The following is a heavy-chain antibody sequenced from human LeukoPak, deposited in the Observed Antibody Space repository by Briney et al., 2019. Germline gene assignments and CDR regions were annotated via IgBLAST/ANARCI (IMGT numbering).Heavy chain of an antibody. J-gene: IGHJ4*02. Sequence: SSETLSLTCGVSGGSITNTNYWTWVRQPPGKGLEWIGEVNLQGSTNYNPSLMGRVAIAVDTSENHISLQLTSVTAADTAVYYCAREGGPYRPLDYSGQGTLVTVSS. CDR1: GGSITNTNY. V-gene: IGHV4-4*02. CDR2: VNLQGST. CDR3: AREGGPYRPLDY.